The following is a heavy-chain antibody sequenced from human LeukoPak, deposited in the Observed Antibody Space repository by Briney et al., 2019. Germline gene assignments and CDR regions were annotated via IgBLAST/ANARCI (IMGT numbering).Heavy chain of an antibody. CDR3: ARVRTMIEYYMDV. J-gene: IGHJ6*03. V-gene: IGHV4-4*07. D-gene: IGHD3-22*01. CDR2: IYTSGST. Sequence: SETLSLTCTVSGGSISSYYWSWIRQPAGKGLEWIGCIYTSGSTNYNPSLKSRVTMSVDTSKNQFSLKLSSVTAADTAVYYCARVRTMIEYYMDVWGKGTTVTVSS. CDR1: GGSISSYY.